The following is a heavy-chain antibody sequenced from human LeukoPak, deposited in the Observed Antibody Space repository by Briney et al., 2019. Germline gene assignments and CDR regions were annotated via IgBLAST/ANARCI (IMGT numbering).Heavy chain of an antibody. Sequence: PSETLSLTCAVYGGSFSGYYWSWIRQPPGKGLEWIGEINHSGSTNYNPSLKSRVTISVDTSKNQFSLKLSSVTAADTAVYYCARHDIVATTLDYWGQGTLVTVSS. CDR1: GGSFSGYY. V-gene: IGHV4-34*01. CDR3: ARHDIVATTLDY. D-gene: IGHD5-12*01. J-gene: IGHJ4*02. CDR2: INHSGST.